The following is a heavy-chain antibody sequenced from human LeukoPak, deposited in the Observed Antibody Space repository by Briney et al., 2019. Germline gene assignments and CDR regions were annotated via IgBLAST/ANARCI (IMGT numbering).Heavy chain of an antibody. CDR3: ASAYYYDSSGYPFQH. CDR2: IIPIFGTA. D-gene: IGHD3-22*01. J-gene: IGHJ1*01. CDR1: VGTFSSYA. V-gene: IGHV1-69*06. Sequence: SVKVSCKASVGTFSSYAISWVRQAPGQGLEWMGRIIPIFGTANYAQKFQGRVTITADKSTSTAYMELSSLRSEDTAVYYCASAYYYDSSGYPFQHWGQGTLVTVSS.